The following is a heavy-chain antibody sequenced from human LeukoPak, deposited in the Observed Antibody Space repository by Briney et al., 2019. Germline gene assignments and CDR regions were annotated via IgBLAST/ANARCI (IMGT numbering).Heavy chain of an antibody. CDR1: GGSFSGYY. Sequence: SETLSLTCAVYGGSFSGYYWSWIRQPPGKGLEWIGSINYSGTTYYNPSLKSRVTISVDTSKNQFSLRLSSVTAADTAVYYCARVSGQFYFYYYMDVWGKGTTVTISS. D-gene: IGHD6-19*01. CDR2: INYSGTT. V-gene: IGHV4-34*01. CDR3: ARVSGQFYFYYYMDV. J-gene: IGHJ6*03.